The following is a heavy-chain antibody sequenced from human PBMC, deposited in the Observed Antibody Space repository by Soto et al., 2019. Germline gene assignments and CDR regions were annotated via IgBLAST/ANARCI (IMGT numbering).Heavy chain of an antibody. CDR3: ARAAVETAGPYYYYGMDV. V-gene: IGHV1-8*01. CDR1: GYTFTSYD. D-gene: IGHD6-13*01. Sequence: ASVKVSCKASGYTFTSYDINWVRQATGQGLEWMGWMNPNSGNTGYAQKFQGRVTMTRNTSISTAYMELSSLRSDDTAVYYCARAAVETAGPYYYYGMDVWGQGTTVTVSS. CDR2: MNPNSGNT. J-gene: IGHJ6*02.